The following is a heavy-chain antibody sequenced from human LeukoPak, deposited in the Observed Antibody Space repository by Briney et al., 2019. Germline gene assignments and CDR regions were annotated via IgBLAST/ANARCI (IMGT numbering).Heavy chain of an antibody. CDR3: AKDADPQWLAYYFDY. D-gene: IGHD6-19*01. Sequence: PGGSLRLSCAASGLTFSNYGMHWVRQAPGKGLEWVAVISYDGANEYYADSVKGRFTLSRDNSKSTLYLQMNSLRAEDTAVYYCAKDADPQWLAYYFDYWGQGTLVTVSS. CDR1: GLTFSNYG. V-gene: IGHV3-30*18. CDR2: ISYDGANE. J-gene: IGHJ4*02.